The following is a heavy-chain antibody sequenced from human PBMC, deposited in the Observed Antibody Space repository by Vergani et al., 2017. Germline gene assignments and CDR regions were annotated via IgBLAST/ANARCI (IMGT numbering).Heavy chain of an antibody. CDR2: IYYSGST. V-gene: IGHV4-39*01. CDR1: GDSISSRNCY. J-gene: IGHJ5*02. CDR3: ARGETRTDWFDP. Sequence: QVQLQESGPGLVKPSETLSLTCTVSGDSISSRNCYWGWIRQPPGKGLEWIGTIYYSGSTYYNPSLKSRVTISVDTSKNQFSLKLNSVTAADTAVYYCARGETRTDWFDPWGQGTLVTVSS. D-gene: IGHD3/OR15-3a*01.